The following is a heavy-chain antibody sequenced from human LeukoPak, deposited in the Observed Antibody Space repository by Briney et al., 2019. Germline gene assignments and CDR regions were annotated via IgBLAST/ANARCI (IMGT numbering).Heavy chain of an antibody. CDR1: GGSISSSSYY. CDR2: IYYSGST. V-gene: IGHV4-39*07. J-gene: IGHJ4*02. Sequence: SETLSLTCTVSGGSISSSSYYWGWIRQPPGKGLEWIGSIYYSGSTYYNPSLKSRVTISVDTSKNQFSLKLSSVTAADTAVYYCASDQYGDYPVYWGQGTLVTVSS. CDR3: ASDQYGDYPVY. D-gene: IGHD4-17*01.